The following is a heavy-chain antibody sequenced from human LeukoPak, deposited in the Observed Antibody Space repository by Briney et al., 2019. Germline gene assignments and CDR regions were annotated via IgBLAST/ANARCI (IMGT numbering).Heavy chain of an antibody. V-gene: IGHV4-39*01. Sequence: SETLSLTCTVSGGSISSRSYYWGWLRQPPGKGLEWIARIFYSGSTYHNPSLKSRVTISVDTSKSQFSLKLSSVTAADTAVYFCARHPLRAYVSDWFDPWGQGTLVTVSS. D-gene: IGHD3-10*02. CDR3: ARHPLRAYVSDWFDP. J-gene: IGHJ5*02. CDR1: GGSISSRSYY. CDR2: IFYSGST.